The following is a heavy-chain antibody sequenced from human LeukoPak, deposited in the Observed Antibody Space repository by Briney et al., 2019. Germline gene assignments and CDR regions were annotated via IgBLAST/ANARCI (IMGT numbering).Heavy chain of an antibody. D-gene: IGHD1-26*01. CDR2: ISSSSSYI. CDR1: GFTFSSYN. J-gene: IGHJ6*03. V-gene: IGHV3-21*01. Sequence: GGSLRLSCAASGFTFSSYNMNWVRQAPGTGLEWVSYISSSSSYIYYADSVKGRFTISRDNAKNSLYLQMNSLSAEDTAVYYCARVIVFRGYMDVWGKGTTVTVSS. CDR3: ARVIVFRGYMDV.